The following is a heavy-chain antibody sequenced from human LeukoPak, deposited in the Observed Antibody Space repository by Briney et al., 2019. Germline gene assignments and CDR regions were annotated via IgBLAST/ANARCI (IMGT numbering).Heavy chain of an antibody. CDR2: ISYDGSNK. V-gene: IGHV3-30*18. Sequence: GGSLRLSCAASGFTFSSYGMHLVRQAPGKGLEWVAVISYDGSNKYYADSVKGRFTISRDNSKNTLYLQMNSLRAEDTAVYYCAKAAIFGVVLYFDYWGQGTLVTVSS. D-gene: IGHD3-3*01. J-gene: IGHJ4*02. CDR3: AKAAIFGVVLYFDY. CDR1: GFTFSSYG.